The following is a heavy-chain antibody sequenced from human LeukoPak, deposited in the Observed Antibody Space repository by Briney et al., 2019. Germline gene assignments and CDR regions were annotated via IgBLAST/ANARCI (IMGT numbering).Heavy chain of an antibody. V-gene: IGHV3-21*01. J-gene: IGHJ6*03. D-gene: IGHD3-16*02. Sequence: GGSLRLSCGASGFTFSSYSMNWVRQAPGKGLEWVSSTSSSSSYIYYADSVKGRFTISRDNAKNSLYLQMNSLRAEDTAVYYCARSAMITFGRVIDHYYYYYMDVWGKGTTVTVSS. CDR1: GFTFSSYS. CDR3: ARSAMITFGRVIDHYYYYYMDV. CDR2: TSSSSSYI.